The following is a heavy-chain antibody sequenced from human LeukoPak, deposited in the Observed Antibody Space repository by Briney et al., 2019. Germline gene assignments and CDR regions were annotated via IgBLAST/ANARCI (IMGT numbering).Heavy chain of an antibody. J-gene: IGHJ6*03. V-gene: IGHV3-74*03. Sequence: GGSLRLSCAASGFTFSSYWMHWVRQAPGKGLVWVSRINSDGSSITYADSVKGRFTISRDNAKNTLYLQMNSLRVEDTAVYYCAREGSSRGNWYYYYMDVWGKGTTVTVSS. CDR2: INSDGSSI. CDR3: AREGSSRGNWYYYYMDV. CDR1: GFTFSSYW. D-gene: IGHD6-13*01.